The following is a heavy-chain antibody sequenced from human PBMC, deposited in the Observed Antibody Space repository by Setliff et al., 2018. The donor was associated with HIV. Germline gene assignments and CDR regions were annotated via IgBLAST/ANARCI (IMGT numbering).Heavy chain of an antibody. CDR3: ARDQKGYSYGYFDS. D-gene: IGHD5-18*01. J-gene: IGHJ4*02. CDR2: MHTSGNT. CDR1: GGSISSDDYY. Sequence: SETLSLTCTVSGGSISSDDYYWSWIRQPAGKGLEWIGRMHTSGNTNYNPSLKSRVTMSVDTSKNQFSLRLSSVTAADTAVYYCARDQKGYSYGYFDSWGQGTLVTVSS. V-gene: IGHV4-61*02.